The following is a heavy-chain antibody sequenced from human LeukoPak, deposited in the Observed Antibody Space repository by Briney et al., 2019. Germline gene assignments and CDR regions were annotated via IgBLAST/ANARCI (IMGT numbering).Heavy chain of an antibody. J-gene: IGHJ6*03. V-gene: IGHV1-8*03. D-gene: IGHD6-13*01. CDR2: MNPNSGNT. CDR1: GYTFTSYD. CDR3: AREGTGAAAYYYYYMDV. Sequence: ASVKVSCKASGYTFTSYDINWVRQATGQGLEWMGWMNPNSGNTGYAQKFQGRVTITRNTSISTAYMELSSLRSEDTAVYYCAREGTGAAAYYYYYMDVWGKGTTVTASS.